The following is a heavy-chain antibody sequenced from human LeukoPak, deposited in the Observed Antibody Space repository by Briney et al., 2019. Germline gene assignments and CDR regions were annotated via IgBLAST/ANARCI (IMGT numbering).Heavy chain of an antibody. J-gene: IGHJ2*01. CDR3: VRHGPGWYLDYDV. D-gene: IGHD6-19*01. Sequence: GESLKISCKTSGYSFPHFWIGWVRQMPGKGLEWMGIIYPGDSETKYSPAFQGQVTISADKSVSAAYLQWSSLKASDTAIYYCVRHGPGWYLDYDVWGRGTLVTVS. V-gene: IGHV5-51*01. CDR1: GYSFPHFW. CDR2: IYPGDSET.